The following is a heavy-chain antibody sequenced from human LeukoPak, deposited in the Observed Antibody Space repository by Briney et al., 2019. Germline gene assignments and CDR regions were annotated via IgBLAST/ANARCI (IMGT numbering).Heavy chain of an antibody. CDR2: ISGSGGST. CDR3: AQIDILTGFPH. J-gene: IGHJ4*02. Sequence: GGSLRVFCEASGLTFNSYTMHWVRQAPGKGLEWVSAISGSGGSTYYADSVKGRFTISRDNSKNTLYLQMNSLRAEDTAVYYCAQIDILTGFPHWGQGTLVTVSS. V-gene: IGHV3-23*01. CDR1: GLTFNSYT. D-gene: IGHD3-9*01.